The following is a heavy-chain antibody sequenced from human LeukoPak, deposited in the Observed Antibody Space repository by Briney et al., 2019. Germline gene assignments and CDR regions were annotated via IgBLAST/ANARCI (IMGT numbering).Heavy chain of an antibody. D-gene: IGHD2-15*01. CDR1: GGSISSSSYY. CDR2: IYYSGST. CDR3: ARVGSWCSGASCYDPLDY. J-gene: IGHJ4*02. V-gene: IGHV4-39*07. Sequence: SETLSLTCTVPGGSISSSSYYWGWIRQPPGKGLEWIGSIYYSGSTYYNPSLKSRVTISVDTSKNQFSLKLSSVTVADTAVYYCARVGSWCSGASCYDPLDYWGQGTLVTVSS.